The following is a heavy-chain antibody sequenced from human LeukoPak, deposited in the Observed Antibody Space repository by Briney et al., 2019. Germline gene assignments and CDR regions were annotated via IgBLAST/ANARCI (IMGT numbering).Heavy chain of an antibody. J-gene: IGHJ4*02. Sequence: GGSLRLSCAASGFTLTNYAMSWVRQAPGKGLEWVSSINPSSGNTYYADFVKGRFTIFGDNSKNTLYLQMNSLRAEDTAVYYCAKEHMAAAVYYFDYWGQGTLVTVSS. CDR2: INPSSGNT. CDR1: GFTLTNYA. D-gene: IGHD2-15*01. CDR3: AKEHMAAAVYYFDY. V-gene: IGHV3-23*01.